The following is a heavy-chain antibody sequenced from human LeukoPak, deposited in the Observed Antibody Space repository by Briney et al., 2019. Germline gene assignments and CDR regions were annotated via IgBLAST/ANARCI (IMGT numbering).Heavy chain of an antibody. CDR3: ARESARLYYYDSSGYYY. Sequence: ASVKVSCKASGYNFTSYGISWVRQAPGQGLEWMGWISAYNGNTNYAQKLQGRVTMTTDTSTSTAYMELRSLRSDDTAVYYCARESARLYYYDSSGYYYWGQGTLVTVSS. J-gene: IGHJ4*02. CDR2: ISAYNGNT. V-gene: IGHV1-18*01. D-gene: IGHD3-22*01. CDR1: GYNFTSYG.